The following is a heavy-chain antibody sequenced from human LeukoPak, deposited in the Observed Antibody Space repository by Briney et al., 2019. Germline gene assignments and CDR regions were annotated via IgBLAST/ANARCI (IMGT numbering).Heavy chain of an antibody. CDR1: GFTFTTYW. CDR3: ARTETLWFGELLARPHFDY. CDR2: IKQDGSEA. Sequence: GGSLRLSCAASGFTFTTYWMAWVRQAPGKGLEWVANIKQDGSEAVYADSVRGRFTISRDNAKNSLYLQMNSLRAEDTAVYYCARTETLWFGELLARPHFDYWGQGTPVTVSS. V-gene: IGHV3-7*03. J-gene: IGHJ4*02. D-gene: IGHD3-10*01.